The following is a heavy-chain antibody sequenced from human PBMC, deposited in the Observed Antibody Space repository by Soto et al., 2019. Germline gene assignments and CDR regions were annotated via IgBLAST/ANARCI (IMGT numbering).Heavy chain of an antibody. Sequence: SETLSLTCTVSGGSITSHYCSWFRQPPGKGLEWIGYINHSGLTSYNPSLKSRVTMSVDTSKNQFSLKVNSVTAADTALYYCARQGFGQLHGLVDVWGPGTTVTVSS. V-gene: IGHV4-59*08. CDR2: INHSGLT. CDR3: ARQGFGQLHGLVDV. CDR1: GGSITSHY. J-gene: IGHJ6*02. D-gene: IGHD3-10*01.